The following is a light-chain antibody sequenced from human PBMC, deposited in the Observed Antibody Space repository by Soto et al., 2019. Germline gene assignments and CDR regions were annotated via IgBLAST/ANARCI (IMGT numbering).Light chain of an antibody. CDR1: QSVSSSY. V-gene: IGKV3-20*01. Sequence: EIVLTQSPGTLSLSPGERATLSCRASQSVSSSYLAWYQQKPGQAPRLLIYGASSRATGIPDRFSVSGSGTDFTLSIIRLEPEDFAVYYCQHYGSSPWTFGQGTKVEIK. CDR2: GAS. J-gene: IGKJ1*01. CDR3: QHYGSSPWT.